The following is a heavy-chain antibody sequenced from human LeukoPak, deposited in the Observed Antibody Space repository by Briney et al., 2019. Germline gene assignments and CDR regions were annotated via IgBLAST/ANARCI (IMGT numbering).Heavy chain of an antibody. J-gene: IGHJ4*02. CDR2: VYSGGDT. CDR1: GFTVSNTY. D-gene: IGHD6-19*01. CDR3: ARQRGSGCLDY. V-gene: IGHV3-66*04. Sequence: GGSLRLSCAASGFTVSNTYMSWVRQAPGKGLEWVSVVYSGGDTYYADSVQGRFTISRDSSKNTLYLQMNSLRAEDTAVYYCARQRGSGCLDYWGQGTLVTVSS.